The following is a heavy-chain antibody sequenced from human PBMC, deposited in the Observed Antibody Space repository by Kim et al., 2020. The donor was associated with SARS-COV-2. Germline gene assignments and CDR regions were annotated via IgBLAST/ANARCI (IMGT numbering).Heavy chain of an antibody. CDR1: GGSISSYY. V-gene: IGHV4-59*01. CDR3: AKRSSWYGMDV. D-gene: IGHD6-13*01. CDR2: IYYSGST. J-gene: IGHJ6*02. Sequence: SETLSLTCTVSGGSISSYYWSWIRQPPGKGLEWIGYIYYSGSTNYNPSLKSRVTISVDTSKNQFSLKLSSVTAADTAVYYCAKRSSWYGMDVWGQGTTVT.